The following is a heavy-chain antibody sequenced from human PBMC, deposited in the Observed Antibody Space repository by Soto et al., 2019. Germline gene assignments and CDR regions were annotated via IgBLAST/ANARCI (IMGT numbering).Heavy chain of an antibody. CDR3: ARGLDGRGYPIY. Sequence: QVQLVQSGAEVKKPGASVKVSCKASGYTFTSYDINWVRQATGQGLEWMGWMNPNSGNTGYAQKFQGRVTMTRNTFLSTAYMELSSLGFEGTAVYYCARGLDGRGYPIYWGQGTLVTGSS. D-gene: IGHD3-22*01. CDR1: GYTFTSYD. J-gene: IGHJ4*02. V-gene: IGHV1-8*01. CDR2: MNPNSGNT.